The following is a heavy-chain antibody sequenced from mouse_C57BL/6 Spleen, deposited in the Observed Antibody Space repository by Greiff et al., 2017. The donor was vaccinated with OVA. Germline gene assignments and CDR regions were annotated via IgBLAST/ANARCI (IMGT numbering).Heavy chain of an antibody. CDR1: GYSITSGYY. CDR3: ARDKDDYDAAWFAY. V-gene: IGHV3-6*01. D-gene: IGHD2-4*01. CDR2: ISYDGSN. J-gene: IGHJ3*01. Sequence: DVKLQESGPGLVKPSQSLSLTCSVTGYSITSGYYWNWIRQFPGNKLEWMGYISYDGSNNYNPSLKNRISITRDTSKNQFFLKLNSVTTEDTATYYCARDKDDYDAAWFAYWGQGTLVTVSA.